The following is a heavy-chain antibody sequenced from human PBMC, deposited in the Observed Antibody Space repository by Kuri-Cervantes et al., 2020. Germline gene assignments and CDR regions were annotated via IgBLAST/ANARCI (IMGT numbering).Heavy chain of an antibody. Sequence: GGSLRPSCAASGFTFSSYAMTWVRQTPGKGLEWVSAISGSGGYTYYADSVKGRFTISRDNSKNTLYLQMNSLRAEDTAVYYFAKDRVPWGVTTNDYWGQGTLVTVSS. CDR1: GFTFSSYA. V-gene: IGHV3-23*01. CDR3: AKDRVPWGVTTNDY. J-gene: IGHJ4*02. CDR2: ISGSGGYT. D-gene: IGHD4-17*01.